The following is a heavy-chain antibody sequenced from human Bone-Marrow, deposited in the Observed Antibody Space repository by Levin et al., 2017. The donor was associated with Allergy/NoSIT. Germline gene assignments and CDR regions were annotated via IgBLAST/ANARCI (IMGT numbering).Heavy chain of an antibody. CDR3: AWDELAMDF. CDR1: GFTFDDFG. J-gene: IGHJ4*03. Sequence: GGSLRLSCAASGFTFDDFGMTWVRQVPGKGLEWVAGMNCNGGSTVNVDAVKGRFIITRDNAKNSLYLLMNRTRAEDAALYHCAWDELAMDFWGQGTLVTVSS. D-gene: IGHD5-24*01. CDR2: MNCNGGST. V-gene: IGHV3-20*01.